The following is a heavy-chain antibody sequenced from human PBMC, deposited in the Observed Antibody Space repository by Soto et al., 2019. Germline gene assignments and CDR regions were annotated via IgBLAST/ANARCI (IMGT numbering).Heavy chain of an antibody. D-gene: IGHD2-21*01. Sequence: QVQLVQSGAEVKKPGSSVKVSCKASGGTFSSYTISWVRQAPGQGLEWMGRIIPILGIAYYAQKFQGRVRITADKSTSTAYMELSSLRSEDTSVYYCAHGRWEESIDCYRGWFDPWGQGTLVTVSS. V-gene: IGHV1-69*02. CDR1: GGTFSSYT. CDR2: IIPILGIA. J-gene: IGHJ5*02. CDR3: AHGRWEESIDCYRGWFDP.